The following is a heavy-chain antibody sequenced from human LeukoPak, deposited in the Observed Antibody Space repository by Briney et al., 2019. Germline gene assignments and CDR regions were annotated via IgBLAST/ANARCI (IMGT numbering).Heavy chain of an antibody. CDR2: IYYSGST. CDR3: AREEGYSGFVRSD. CDR1: GGSISSGGYS. D-gene: IGHD5-12*01. J-gene: IGHJ4*02. V-gene: IGHV4-30-4*07. Sequence: PSQTLSLTCAVSGGSISSGGYSWRWIRQPPGKGLEWVGYIYYSGSTYYNPSLRSRVTISVDTSKNQFSLKLSSVTAADTAVYYCAREEGYSGFVRSDWGQGTLVTVSS.